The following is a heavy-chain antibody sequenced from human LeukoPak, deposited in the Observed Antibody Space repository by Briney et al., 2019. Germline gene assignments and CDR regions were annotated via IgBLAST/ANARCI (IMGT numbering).Heavy chain of an antibody. D-gene: IGHD3-10*01. J-gene: IGHJ4*02. CDR2: IIPIFGTA. V-gene: IGHV1-69*13. CDR3: ARDGDYYGSGSYGYFDY. CDR1: GGTFSSYA. Sequence: SVKVSCKASGGTFSSYAISWVRQAPGQGLEWMGGIIPIFGTANYAQKFQGRVTITADESTSTAYMELGSLRSEDTAVYYCARDGDYYGSGSYGYFDYWGQGTLVTVSS.